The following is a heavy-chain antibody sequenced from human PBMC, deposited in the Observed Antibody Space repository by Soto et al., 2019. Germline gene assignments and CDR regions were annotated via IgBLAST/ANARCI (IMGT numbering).Heavy chain of an antibody. CDR3: ARHVPIHALYGSGCYYFDY. D-gene: IGHD6-19*01. CDR1: GGSISSSSYY. J-gene: IGHJ4*02. Sequence: QLQLQESGPGLVKPSETLSLTCTVSGGSISSSSYYWGWIRQPPGKGLEWIGSIYYSGSTYYNPSLKSRVTISVDTSKNPFSLKLSSVTAADTAVYYCARHVPIHALYGSGCYYFDYWGQGTLVTVSS. V-gene: IGHV4-39*01. CDR2: IYYSGST.